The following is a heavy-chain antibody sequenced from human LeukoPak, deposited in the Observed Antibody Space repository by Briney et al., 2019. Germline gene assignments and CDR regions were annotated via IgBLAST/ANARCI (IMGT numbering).Heavy chain of an antibody. CDR3: ARGSIPVVPAFDI. CDR1: CGSLSSYY. V-gene: IGHV4-59*12. Sequence: SETMSLTWSVSCGSLSSYYGSWLRQPPGKGLELIACLYYTESTNYNPSLKRRGTMSVDTSMNQFSLRLTSVTAADPAVYYCARGSIPVVPAFDIWGQGTVVTVSS. J-gene: IGHJ3*02. CDR2: LYYTEST. D-gene: IGHD2-21*01.